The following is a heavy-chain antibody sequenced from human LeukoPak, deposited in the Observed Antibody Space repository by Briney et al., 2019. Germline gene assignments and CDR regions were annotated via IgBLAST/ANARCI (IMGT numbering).Heavy chain of an antibody. CDR3: ARPARYSSGLYWFDP. CDR2: INHSGST. J-gene: IGHJ5*02. CDR1: GGSFSGYY. D-gene: IGHD6-19*01. Sequence: PSETLSLTCAVYGGSFSGYYWSWIRQPPGKGLEWIGEINHSGSTNYNPSPKSRVTISVDTSKNQFSLKLSSVTAADPALYYCARPARYSSGLYWFDPWGQGTLVTVSS. V-gene: IGHV4-34*01.